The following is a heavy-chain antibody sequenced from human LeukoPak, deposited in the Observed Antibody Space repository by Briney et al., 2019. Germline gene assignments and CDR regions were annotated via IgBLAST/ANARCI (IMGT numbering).Heavy chain of an antibody. D-gene: IGHD6-13*01. Sequence: PSETLSLTCAVYGGSFSGYYWSWIRQPPGKGLEWIGEINHSGSTNYNLSLKSRVTISVDTSKNQFSLKLSSVTAADTAVYYCARQDSSSWYSIDYWGQGTLVTVSS. V-gene: IGHV4-34*01. CDR2: INHSGST. CDR1: GGSFSGYY. J-gene: IGHJ4*02. CDR3: ARQDSSSWYSIDY.